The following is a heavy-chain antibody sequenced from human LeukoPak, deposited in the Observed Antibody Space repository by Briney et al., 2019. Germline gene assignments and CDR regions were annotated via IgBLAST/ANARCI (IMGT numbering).Heavy chain of an antibody. CDR1: GGSISSSSYY. CDR2: IYYSGST. V-gene: IGHV4-39*07. Sequence: SETLSLTCTVSGGSISSSSYYWGWIRQPPGKGLEWIGSIYYSGSTYYNPSLSSRVTISIDTAKNQFSLKLTSVTAADTAVYYCARRGRNSSGWQDYLWGQGTLVTVSS. J-gene: IGHJ4*02. CDR3: ARRGRNSSGWQDYL. D-gene: IGHD6-25*01.